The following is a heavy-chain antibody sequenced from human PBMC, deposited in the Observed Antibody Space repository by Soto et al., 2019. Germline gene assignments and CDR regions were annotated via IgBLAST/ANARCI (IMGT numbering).Heavy chain of an antibody. CDR3: ARERYQVISDGMDV. J-gene: IGHJ6*02. D-gene: IGHD2-2*01. V-gene: IGHV1-2*02. CDR1: GYTFTGYY. CDR2: INPQTGGT. Sequence: ASVKVSCKASGYTFTGYYIHWVREAPGQGLEWMGWINPQTGGTSYAQKFQGRVTLSRDTSVNTAYLELSRLRFDDAAVYFCARERYQVISDGMDVWGQGTTVTVSS.